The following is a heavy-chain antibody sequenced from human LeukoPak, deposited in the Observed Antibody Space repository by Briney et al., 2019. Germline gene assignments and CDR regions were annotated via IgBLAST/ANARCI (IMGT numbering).Heavy chain of an antibody. CDR3: ARDSIFAVVKPANDAFDI. J-gene: IGHJ3*02. V-gene: IGHV1-2*02. Sequence: ASVKVSCKASVYTFTSYDISWVRQAPGQGLEWMGWINPNTGGTNYAQKFQGRVTMTRDTSLSTAYMYLSSLTSDDTAVYYCARDSIFAVVKPANDAFDIWGQGTMVTVSS. CDR1: VYTFTSYD. D-gene: IGHD3-3*01. CDR2: INPNTGGT.